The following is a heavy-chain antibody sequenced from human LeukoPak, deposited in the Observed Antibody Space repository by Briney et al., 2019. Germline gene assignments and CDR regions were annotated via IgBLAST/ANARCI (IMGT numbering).Heavy chain of an antibody. CDR1: GFTFSSYA. J-gene: IGHJ4*02. D-gene: IGHD2-8*01. CDR3: AKDTSVARYCTNDICSPFDY. CDR2: ISGSGGDT. V-gene: IGHV3-23*01. Sequence: GGSLRLSCAASGFTFSSYAMSWVRQAPGKGLQGVSAISGSGGDTYDADSVKGRFTISRDNSKNTLYVQMNSLRAEDTAVYYCAKDTSVARYCTNDICSPFDYWGQGTLVTVSS.